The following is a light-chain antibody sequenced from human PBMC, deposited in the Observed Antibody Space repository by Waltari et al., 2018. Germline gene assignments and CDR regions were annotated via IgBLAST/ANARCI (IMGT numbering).Light chain of an antibody. CDR1: QDISNY. J-gene: IGKJ4*01. CDR3: QQYDTLLT. CDR2: NAF. Sequence: DIQMTQSPSSLSASVGDRVTITCQASQDISNYLNWYQQKPGKAPKLLIYNAFNVETGVPLRFSGSGSGTDFTFTISTLQPEDIATYYCQQYDTLLTFGGGTKVEI. V-gene: IGKV1-33*01.